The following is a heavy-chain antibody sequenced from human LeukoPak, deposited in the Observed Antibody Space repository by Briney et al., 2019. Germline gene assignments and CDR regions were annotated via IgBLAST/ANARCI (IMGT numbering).Heavy chain of an antibody. V-gene: IGHV4-34*01. Sequence: PSETLSLTCAVYGGSFSGYYWSWIRQPPGKGLEWIGEINHSGSTKYNPSLKSRVTISLDKSKNQVSLKLNSVTAADTAVYYCARALGAFDIWGQGTMVTVSS. CDR3: ARALGAFDI. CDR1: GGSFSGYY. CDR2: INHSGST. J-gene: IGHJ3*02.